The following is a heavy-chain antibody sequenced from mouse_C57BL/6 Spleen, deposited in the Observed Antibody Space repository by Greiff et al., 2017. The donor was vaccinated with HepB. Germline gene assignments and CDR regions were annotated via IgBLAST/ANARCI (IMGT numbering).Heavy chain of an antibody. CDR2: INPYNGGT. V-gene: IGHV1-19*01. J-gene: IGHJ4*01. Sequence: EVKLQQSGPVLVKPGASVKMSCKASGYTFTDYYMNWVKQSHGKSLEWIGVINPYNGGTSYNQKFKGKATLTVDKSSSTAYMELNSLTSEDSAVYYCARRRYSNYVNYAMDYWGQGTSVTVSS. D-gene: IGHD2-5*01. CDR1: GYTFTDYY. CDR3: ARRRYSNYVNYAMDY.